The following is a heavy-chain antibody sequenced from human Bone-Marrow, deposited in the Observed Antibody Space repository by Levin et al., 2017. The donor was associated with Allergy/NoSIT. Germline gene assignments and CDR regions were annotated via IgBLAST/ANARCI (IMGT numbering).Heavy chain of an antibody. D-gene: IGHD2-15*01. J-gene: IGHJ4*02. CDR1: GFTFTTYW. Sequence: GGSLRLSCEVSGFTFTTYWMTWVRQAPGKGLEWVANINEDGSVKYHVDSVKGRFTISRDNAKNSLFLHMNSLRVEDTALYYCAREFLGGPDYWGQGTLVTVSS. CDR3: AREFLGGPDY. V-gene: IGHV3-7*04. CDR2: INEDGSVK.